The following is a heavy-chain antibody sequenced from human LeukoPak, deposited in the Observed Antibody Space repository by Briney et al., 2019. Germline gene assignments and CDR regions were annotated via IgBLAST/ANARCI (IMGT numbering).Heavy chain of an antibody. V-gene: IGHV4-59*08. CDR2: IYYSGST. CDR1: GGSINSYY. J-gene: IGHJ4*02. CDR3: ARHDSDYGSGSYLGF. Sequence: SETLSLTCTVSGGSINSYYWSWIRQSPGKGLEWIGYIYYSGSTIYNPSLESRVTISVGTSKNQFSLKLSSVTAADTAVYYCARHDSDYGSGSYLGFWGQGTLVTVSS. D-gene: IGHD3-10*01.